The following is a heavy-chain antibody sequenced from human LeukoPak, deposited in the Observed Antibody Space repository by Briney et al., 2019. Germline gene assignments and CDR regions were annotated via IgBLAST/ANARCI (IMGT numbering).Heavy chain of an antibody. V-gene: IGHV4-30-2*01. CDR3: ARALLKKQLVFFDY. CDR2: IYHSGST. J-gene: IGHJ4*02. Sequence: SQTLSLTCTVSGGSISSGGYYWSWIRQPPGKGLEWIGYIYHSGSTYYNPSLKSRVTISVDTSKNQFSLKLSSVTAADTAVYYCARALLKKQLVFFDYWGQGTLVTVSS. D-gene: IGHD6-13*01. CDR1: GGSISSGGYY.